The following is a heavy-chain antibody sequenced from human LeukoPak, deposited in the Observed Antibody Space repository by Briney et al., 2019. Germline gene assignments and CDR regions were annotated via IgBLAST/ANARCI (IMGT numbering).Heavy chain of an antibody. Sequence: SETLSLAGTVSGVSISSYYWSWIPQPPGKGLKWMGYIYYSGRTNYSPSLKGRVTISVDTSKNQFSLKLSSVTAADTAVYYCASDAYDILTGYPGYAFDIWGQGTMVTVSS. CDR3: ASDAYDILTGYPGYAFDI. CDR2: IYYSGRT. V-gene: IGHV4-59*01. CDR1: GVSISSYY. D-gene: IGHD3-9*01. J-gene: IGHJ3*02.